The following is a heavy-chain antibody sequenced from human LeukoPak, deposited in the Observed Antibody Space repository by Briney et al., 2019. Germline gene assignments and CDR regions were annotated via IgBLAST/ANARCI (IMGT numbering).Heavy chain of an antibody. V-gene: IGHV4-39*07. D-gene: IGHD7-27*01. Sequence: SETRSLTCTVSGGSISSSSYYWGWIRQPPGKGLEWIGSIYDSGSTCYNPSLKSRVTMSVDTAKNQCSLQRSSVTAAHTAVYYCARKNWGSNDAFAIWGQGTMVTVSS. CDR1: GGSISSSSYY. CDR2: IYDSGST. CDR3: ARKNWGSNDAFAI. J-gene: IGHJ3*02.